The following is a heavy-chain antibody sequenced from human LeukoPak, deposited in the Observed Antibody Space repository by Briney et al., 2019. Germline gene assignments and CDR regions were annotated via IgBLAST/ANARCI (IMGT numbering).Heavy chain of an antibody. Sequence: GGSQRLSCSPSGLTFSTYAMYWVREAPGEGLEYVSVITSNGGTTYSADSVKGRITISRDNSKNTLYLQMSSLRREDTAVYYCVKDSNIHNYWGQGTLVSVSS. CDR3: VKDSNIHNY. CDR2: ITSNGGTT. CDR1: GLTFSTYA. D-gene: IGHD4-11*01. V-gene: IGHV3-64D*09. J-gene: IGHJ4*02.